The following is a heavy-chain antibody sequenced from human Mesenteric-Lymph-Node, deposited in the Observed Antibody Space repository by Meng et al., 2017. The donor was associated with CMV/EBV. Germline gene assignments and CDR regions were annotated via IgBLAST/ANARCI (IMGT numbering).Heavy chain of an antibody. D-gene: IGHD6-13*01. V-gene: IGHV1-2*02. CDR2: INPNSGGT. Sequence: ASVKVSCKASGYTFTGHYLHWVRQAPGQGLEWMGWINPNSGGTHYAQNFEGRLTMTGDTSISTAYMELSRLRSDDTAVYFCARDPVSSSSNQILFYGLDFWGQGTTVTVSS. CDR1: GYTFTGHY. J-gene: IGHJ6*02. CDR3: ARDPVSSSSNQILFYGLDF.